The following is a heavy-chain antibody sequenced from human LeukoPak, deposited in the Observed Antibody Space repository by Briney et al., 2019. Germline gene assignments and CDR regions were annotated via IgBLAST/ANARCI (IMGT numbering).Heavy chain of an antibody. Sequence: GGSLRLSCAASGFTFSSYWMSWVRQAPGKGLEWVANIKQDGSEKYYVDSVKGRFTISRDNAKNSLYLQMNSLRAEDTAVYYCARKGSGYYHGDAFDIWGQGTMVTVSS. CDR2: IKQDGSEK. V-gene: IGHV3-7*01. J-gene: IGHJ3*02. CDR1: GFTFSSYW. D-gene: IGHD3-22*01. CDR3: ARKGSGYYHGDAFDI.